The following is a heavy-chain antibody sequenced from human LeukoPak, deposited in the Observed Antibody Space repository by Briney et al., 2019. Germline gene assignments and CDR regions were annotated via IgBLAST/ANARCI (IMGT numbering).Heavy chain of an antibody. J-gene: IGHJ3*02. CDR1: GFTFSSCG. CDR2: IWNDGSYK. Sequence: GGSLRLSCAASGFTFSSCGMHWVRQAPGKGLEWVAVIWNDGSYKYYADSVKGRFTISRDNSKNTLYLEMNSLRAEDTAVYYCTTYDFHTTGAFDIWGQGTMVTVSS. CDR3: TTYDFHTTGAFDI. D-gene: IGHD3-3*01. V-gene: IGHV3-33*01.